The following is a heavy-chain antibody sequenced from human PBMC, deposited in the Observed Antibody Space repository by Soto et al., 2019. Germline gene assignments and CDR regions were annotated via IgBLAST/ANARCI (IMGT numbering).Heavy chain of an antibody. V-gene: IGHV4-34*01. CDR1: GGSFRGSY. D-gene: IGHD6-6*01. CDR2: INHSGST. Sequence: XXTLSLRYAVYGGSFRGSYWNWILQPPGKGLEWIGEINHSGSTNYNPSLKSRVTISADTSKNQFSLKLTSVAAADTAVYYCASLKQLRYWRQGTLVTVS. CDR3: ASLKQLRY. J-gene: IGHJ4*02.